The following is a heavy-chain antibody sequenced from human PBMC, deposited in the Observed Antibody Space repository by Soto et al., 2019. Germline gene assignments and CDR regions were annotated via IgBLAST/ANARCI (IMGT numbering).Heavy chain of an antibody. J-gene: IGHJ6*02. D-gene: IGHD3-16*01. Sequence: RSYPVTWVRQASGKGLEWNAGISVSGGSTKYAVSVKSWFTISRDNDKNTVYLQMNSLRAEDTAVYYCAKGDLFVGGTIYGRVVWCQGTTLTVSS. CDR3: AKGDLFVGGTIYGRVV. V-gene: IGHV3-23*01. CDR1: RSYP. CDR2: ISVSGGST.